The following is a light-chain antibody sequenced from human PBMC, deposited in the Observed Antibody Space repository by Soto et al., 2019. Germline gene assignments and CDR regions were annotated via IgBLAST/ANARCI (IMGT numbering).Light chain of an antibody. CDR2: GAS. Sequence: IVLTQSPGTLSLSPWARSTLSCSASQSVSSSYLAWYQQQPGQAPRLLIYGASTRATGIPARFSGSGSGTEFTLTISSLQSEDFAVYYCQQYNNWWTFGQGTKVDNK. V-gene: IGKV3-15*01. CDR1: QSVSSSY. CDR3: QQYNNWWT. J-gene: IGKJ1*01.